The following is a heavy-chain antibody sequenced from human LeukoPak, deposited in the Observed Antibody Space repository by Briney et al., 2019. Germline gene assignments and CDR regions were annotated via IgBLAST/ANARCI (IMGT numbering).Heavy chain of an antibody. CDR3: ARVTRFTQFGELWFDS. J-gene: IGHJ5*01. V-gene: IGHV4-34*01. CDR2: ITHSRST. CDR1: GGSFSSYY. Sequence: SETLSLTCAVYGGSFSSYYWSWIRQSPGKGLEWIGEITHSRSTNYNPSLKSRVTISLDTSKSQFSLKLTSGTAADTAVYYCARVTRFTQFGELWFDSWGQGTLLTVSS. D-gene: IGHD3-10*01.